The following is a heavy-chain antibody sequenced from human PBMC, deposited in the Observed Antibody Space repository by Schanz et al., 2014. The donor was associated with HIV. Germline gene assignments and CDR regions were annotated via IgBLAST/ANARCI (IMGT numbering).Heavy chain of an antibody. J-gene: IGHJ4*02. D-gene: IGHD5-12*01. CDR1: GFSFDDYA. CDR2: ISWNSGSI. Sequence: EVQLVESGGGLVQPGGSLRLSCAASGFSFDDYAMHWVRQAPGKGLEWVSGISWNSGSIGYADSVKGRFTISRDNAKNSLYLQMNSLREDDTAIYYCVRDCVSGCPADYWGQGTLVTVSS. CDR3: VRDCVSGCPADY. V-gene: IGHV3-9*01.